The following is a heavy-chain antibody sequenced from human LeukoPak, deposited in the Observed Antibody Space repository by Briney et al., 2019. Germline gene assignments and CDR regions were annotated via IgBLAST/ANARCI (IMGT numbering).Heavy chain of an antibody. Sequence: GGSLGLSCAASGFTFSSNWMGWVRQAPGKGLEWVANIKEDGSDKYYVDSVKGRFTISRDNAKNSLYLQMNSLRAEDTAVYYCTRIDGDWGQGTLVTVSS. J-gene: IGHJ4*02. D-gene: IGHD3-10*01. CDR3: TRIDGD. CDR1: GFTFSSNW. V-gene: IGHV3-7*01. CDR2: IKEDGSDK.